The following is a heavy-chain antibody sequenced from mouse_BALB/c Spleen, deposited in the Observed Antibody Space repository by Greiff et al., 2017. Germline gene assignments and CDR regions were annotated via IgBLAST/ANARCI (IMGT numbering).Heavy chain of an antibody. CDR3: TRCTTVVPYAMDY. Sequence: VQLQQSGAELVKPGASVKLSCKASGYTFTSYYMYWVKQRPGQGLEWIGEINPSNGGTNFNEKFKSKATLTVDISSSTAYMQLSSLTSEDSAVYYCTRCTTVVPYAMDYWGEGNSV. CDR1: GYTFTSYY. V-gene: IGHV1S81*02. D-gene: IGHD1-1*01. CDR2: INPSNGGT. J-gene: IGHJ4*01.